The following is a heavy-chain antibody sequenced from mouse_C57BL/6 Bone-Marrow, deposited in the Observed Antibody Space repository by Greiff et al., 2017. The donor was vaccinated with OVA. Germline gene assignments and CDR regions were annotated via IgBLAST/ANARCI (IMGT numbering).Heavy chain of an antibody. D-gene: IGHD1-1*01. Sequence: QGLERNGNIDPSDSETHYNPKFKDKATLTVDKSSSTTYMQLSSLTSEDSAVYYCSRRMKLRGAWFAYWGQGTLVTVSA. CDR3: SRRMKLRGAWFAY. V-gene: IGHV1-52*01. J-gene: IGHJ3*01. CDR2: IDPSDSET.